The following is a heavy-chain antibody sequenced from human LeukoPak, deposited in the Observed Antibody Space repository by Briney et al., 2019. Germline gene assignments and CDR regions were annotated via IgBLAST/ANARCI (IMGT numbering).Heavy chain of an antibody. CDR3: ARRDNSVYSASLFDY. CDR1: GFIFSNHA. V-gene: IGHV3-23*01. Sequence: PGGSLRLSCAGSGFIFSNHAMGWVRQAPGKGLEWVSGIGGSGGNAFYADSVKGRFTISRDNSRNRMYLQMSSLRADDTAVYYCARRDNSVYSASLFDYWGQGTLVTVSS. D-gene: IGHD3-22*01. J-gene: IGHJ4*02. CDR2: IGGSGGNA.